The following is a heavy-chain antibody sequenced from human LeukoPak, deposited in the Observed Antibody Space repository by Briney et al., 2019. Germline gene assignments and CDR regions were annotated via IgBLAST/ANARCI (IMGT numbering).Heavy chain of an antibody. V-gene: IGHV6-1*01. CDR3: ARDSWGHYYGSGSSPRSGYYYGMDV. D-gene: IGHD3-10*01. J-gene: IGHJ6*02. CDR1: GDSVSSNSAA. CDR2: TYYRSKWYN. Sequence: SQTLSLTCAISGDSVSSNSAAWNWIRQSPSRGLEWLGRTYYRSKWYNDYAVSVKSRITINPDTSKNQFSLQLNSVTPEDTAVYYCARDSWGHYYGSGSSPRSGYYYGMDVWGQGTTVTVSS.